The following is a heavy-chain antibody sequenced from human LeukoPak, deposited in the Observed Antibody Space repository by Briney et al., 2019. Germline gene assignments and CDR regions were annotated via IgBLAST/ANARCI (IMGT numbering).Heavy chain of an antibody. D-gene: IGHD3-9*01. CDR3: ARAPVLRYFDWLPGHWFDP. V-gene: IGHV3-48*02. J-gene: IGHJ5*02. Sequence: GGSLRLSCAASGFTFSSYSVNWVRQAPGKGLEWVSYINTSSSTIYYADSVKGRFTISRDNAKNSLYLQMNSLRDEDTAVYYCARAPVLRYFDWLPGHWFDPWGQGTLVTVSS. CDR1: GFTFSSYS. CDR2: INTSSSTI.